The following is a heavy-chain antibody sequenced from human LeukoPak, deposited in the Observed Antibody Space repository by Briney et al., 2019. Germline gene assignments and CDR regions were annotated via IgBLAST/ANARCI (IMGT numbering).Heavy chain of an antibody. CDR3: AKDGYPLGYCSSTSCPYYFNY. CDR1: GFTFSSDA. D-gene: IGHD2-2*01. J-gene: IGHJ4*02. Sequence: GGSLRLSCSASGFTFSSDAMHWVRQAPGKGLEWVAVISYDGSDKYYADSVKGRFTISRDNSKNTLYLQMNSLRTEDTAVYYCAKDGYPLGYCSSTSCPYYFNYWGQGTLVTVSS. V-gene: IGHV3-30*04. CDR2: ISYDGSDK.